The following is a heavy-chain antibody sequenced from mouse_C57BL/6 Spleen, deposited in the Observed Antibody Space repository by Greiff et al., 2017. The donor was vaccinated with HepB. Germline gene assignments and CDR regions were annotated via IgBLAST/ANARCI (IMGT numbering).Heavy chain of an antibody. Sequence: EVQLQQSGAELVRPGASVKLSCTASGFNIKDYYMHWVKQRPEQGLEWIGRIDPEDGDTEYAPKFQGKATMTADTSSNTAYLQRSSLTSEDTAVYCWTLMVTTSWFAYWGQGTLVTVSA. V-gene: IGHV14-1*01. J-gene: IGHJ3*01. CDR1: GFNIKDYY. D-gene: IGHD2-3*01. CDR2: IDPEDGDT. CDR3: TLMVTTSWFAY.